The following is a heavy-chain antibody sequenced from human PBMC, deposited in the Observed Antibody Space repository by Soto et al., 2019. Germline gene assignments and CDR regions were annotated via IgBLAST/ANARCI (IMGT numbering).Heavy chain of an antibody. D-gene: IGHD6-6*01. V-gene: IGHV1-2*04. CDR1: GYTFTGYY. Sequence: ASVKVSCKASGYTFTGYYMHWVRQAPGQGLEWMGWINPNSGGTNYAQKFQGWVTMTRDTSISTAYMELSRLRSEDTAVYYCARGRGSSSKDYYYYYGMDVWGQGTTVTVSS. CDR3: ARGRGSSSKDYYYYYGMDV. CDR2: INPNSGGT. J-gene: IGHJ6*02.